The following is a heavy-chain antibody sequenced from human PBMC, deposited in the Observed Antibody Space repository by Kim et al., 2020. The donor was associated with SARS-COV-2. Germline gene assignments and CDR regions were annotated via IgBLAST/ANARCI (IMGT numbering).Heavy chain of an antibody. CDR1: GFTFSSYA. CDR3: AKDHDIGIPDYYGSGSYYNGKWFDP. V-gene: IGHV3-23*01. D-gene: IGHD3-10*01. Sequence: GGSLRLSCAASGFTFSSYAMSWVRQAPGKGLEWVSAISGSGGSTYYADSVKGRFTISRDNSKNTLYLQMNSLRAEDTAVYYCAKDHDIGIPDYYGSGSYYNGKWFDPWGQGTLVTVSS. J-gene: IGHJ5*02. CDR2: ISGSGGST.